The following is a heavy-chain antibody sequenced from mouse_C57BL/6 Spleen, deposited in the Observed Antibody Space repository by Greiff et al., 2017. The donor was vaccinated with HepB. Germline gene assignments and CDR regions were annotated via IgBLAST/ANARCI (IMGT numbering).Heavy chain of an antibody. Sequence: EVKLMESGGGLVKPGGSLKLSCAASGFTFSSYAMSWVRQTPEKRLEWVATISDGGSYTYYPDNVKGRFTISRDNAKNNLYLQMSHLKSEDTAMYYCARSSYSYWYFDVWGRGTTVTVSS. CDR2: ISDGGSYT. J-gene: IGHJ1*03. CDR1: GFTFSSYA. CDR3: ARSSYSYWYFDV. V-gene: IGHV5-4*03. D-gene: IGHD1-1*01.